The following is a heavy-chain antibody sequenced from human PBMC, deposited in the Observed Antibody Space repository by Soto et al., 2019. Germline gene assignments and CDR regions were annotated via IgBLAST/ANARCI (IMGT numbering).Heavy chain of an antibody. CDR3: TTCHDYRNYYYYYYMDV. CDR1: GFTFSNAW. J-gene: IGHJ6*03. V-gene: IGHV3-15*01. CDR2: IKSKTDGGTT. D-gene: IGHD4-4*01. Sequence: GGSLRLSCAASGFTFSNAWMSWVRQAPGKGLEWVGRIKSKTDGGTTDYAAPVKGRFTISRDDSKNTLYLQMNSLKTEDTAVYYCTTCHDYRNYYYYYYMDVWGKGTTVTVSS.